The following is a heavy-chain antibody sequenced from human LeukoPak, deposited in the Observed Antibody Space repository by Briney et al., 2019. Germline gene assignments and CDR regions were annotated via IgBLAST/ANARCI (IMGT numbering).Heavy chain of an antibody. CDR2: INSDGGKT. Sequence: GGSLGLSCAASGFAFNAFDMTWFRQAPGKGLKWVSRINSDGGKTYYADSVRGRFTISRDNSKNSLYLQMNSLRTDDAALYYCATWAFYHGLDVWGQGTTVTVSS. J-gene: IGHJ6*02. CDR1: GFAFNAFD. CDR3: ATWAFYHGLDV. V-gene: IGHV3-43*01. D-gene: IGHD1-26*01.